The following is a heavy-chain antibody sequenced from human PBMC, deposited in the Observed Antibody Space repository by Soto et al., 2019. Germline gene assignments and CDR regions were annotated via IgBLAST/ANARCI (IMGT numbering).Heavy chain of an antibody. CDR2: IYYSGST. CDR3: ARHRRQQWLVLDYYYGMDV. Sequence: PSETLSLTCTVSGGSISGSSYYWGWIRQPPGKGLEWIGSIYYSGSTYYNPSLKSRVTISVDTSKNQFSLKLSSVTAADTAVYYCARHRRQQWLVLDYYYGMDVWGQGTTVTAP. CDR1: GGSISGSSYY. V-gene: IGHV4-39*01. J-gene: IGHJ6*02. D-gene: IGHD6-19*01.